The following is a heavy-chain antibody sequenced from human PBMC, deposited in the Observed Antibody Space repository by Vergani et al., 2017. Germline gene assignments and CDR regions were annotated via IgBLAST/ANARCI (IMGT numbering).Heavy chain of an antibody. CDR3: AKVGRSEVAGTFGAFDI. CDR2: LSASDRRT. Sequence: VESGGGLVLPGGSLRLSCAASGFTFIMHAMSWVRQAPGEGLEWVSTLSASDRRTHYADSVKGRFTISRDNSKNTLFLHMNSLRPEDTAVYYCAKVGRSEVAGTFGAFDIWGQGTMVTVSS. J-gene: IGHJ3*02. D-gene: IGHD6-19*01. CDR1: GFTFIMHA. V-gene: IGHV3-23*04.